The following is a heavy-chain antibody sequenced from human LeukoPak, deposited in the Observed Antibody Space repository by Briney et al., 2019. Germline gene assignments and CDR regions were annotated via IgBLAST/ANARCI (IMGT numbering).Heavy chain of an antibody. V-gene: IGHV3-49*04. CDR2: IRSKAYGGTT. Sequence: GGSLRLSCTASGFTFGDYAMSWVRQAPGKGLEWVGFIRSKAYGGTTEYAASVKGRFTISRDDSKSIAYLQMNSLKTEDTAVYYYTRDLCCSSTSSSSTFDPWGQGTLVTVSS. CDR1: GFTFGDYA. J-gene: IGHJ5*02. D-gene: IGHD2-2*01. CDR3: TRDLCCSSTSSSSTFDP.